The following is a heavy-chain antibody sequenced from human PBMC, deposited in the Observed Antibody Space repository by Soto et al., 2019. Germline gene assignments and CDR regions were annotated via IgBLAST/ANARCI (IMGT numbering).Heavy chain of an antibody. Sequence: QVQLVQSGAEVKKPGSSLKVSCKASGGTFSSYAISWVRQAPGQGLEWMGGIIPIFGTANYAQKFQGRVTFTADESTRTAYMELSSLRSEDTAVYYCARKDIVVVPAASNWFDPWGQGTLVTVSS. J-gene: IGHJ5*02. CDR1: GGTFSSYA. CDR3: ARKDIVVVPAASNWFDP. V-gene: IGHV1-69*01. CDR2: IIPIFGTA. D-gene: IGHD2-2*01.